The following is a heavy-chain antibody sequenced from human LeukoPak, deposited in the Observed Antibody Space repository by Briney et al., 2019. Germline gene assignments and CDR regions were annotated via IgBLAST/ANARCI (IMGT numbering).Heavy chain of an antibody. CDR3: ATGFSVQQLVLISSGGRFGAFDV. V-gene: IGHV1-18*01. J-gene: IGHJ3*01. D-gene: IGHD6-13*01. CDR1: GYTFTSYG. Sequence: GASVKVSCKASGYTFTSYGISWVRQAPGQGLEWMGWISAYNGNTNYAQKLQGRVTMTTDTSTSTAYMELRSLRSEDTAVYYCATGFSVQQLVLISSGGRFGAFDVWGQGTMVTVSS. CDR2: ISAYNGNT.